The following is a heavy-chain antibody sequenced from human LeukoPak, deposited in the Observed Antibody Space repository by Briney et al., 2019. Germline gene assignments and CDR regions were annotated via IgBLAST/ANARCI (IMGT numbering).Heavy chain of an antibody. J-gene: IGHJ4*02. CDR3: ARTREQWQVLDY. Sequence: GGSLRLSCAASGFSFGSYGIHWVRQAPGKGLEWVAVISHEGSQTYYADSVRGRFTISRDNSKNMVYLQMNSLRTEDTAVYYCARTREQWQVLDYWGQGTLVTVSS. V-gene: IGHV3-30*03. CDR1: GFSFGSYG. CDR2: ISHEGSQT. D-gene: IGHD6-19*01.